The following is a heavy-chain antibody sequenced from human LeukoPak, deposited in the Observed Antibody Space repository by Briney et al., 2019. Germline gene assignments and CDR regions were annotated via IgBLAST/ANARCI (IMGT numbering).Heavy chain of an antibody. CDR2: MNPNSGNT. D-gene: IGHD5-12*01. CDR3: ARDSGGYDFRGVYYYYYMDV. V-gene: IGHV1-8*01. CDR1: GYTFTSYD. Sequence: ASVKVSCKASGYTFTSYDINWVRQATGQGLEWMGWMNPNSGNTGHAQKFQGRVTMTRNTSISTAYMELSSLRSEDTAVYYCARDSGGYDFRGVYYYYYMDVWGKGTTVTVSS. J-gene: IGHJ6*03.